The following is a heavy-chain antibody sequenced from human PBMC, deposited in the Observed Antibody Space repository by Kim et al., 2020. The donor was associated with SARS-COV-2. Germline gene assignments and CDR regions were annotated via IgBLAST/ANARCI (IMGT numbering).Heavy chain of an antibody. Sequence: GGSLRLSCAASGFTFDDYGMSWVRQAPGKGLEWVSGINWNGGSTGYADSVKGRFTISRDNAKNSLYLQMNSLRAEDTALYYCARGLIVVVVAATRDYYFDYWGQGTLVTVSS. CDR2: INWNGGST. D-gene: IGHD2-15*01. CDR3: ARGLIVVVVAATRDYYFDY. V-gene: IGHV3-20*04. CDR1: GFTFDDYG. J-gene: IGHJ4*02.